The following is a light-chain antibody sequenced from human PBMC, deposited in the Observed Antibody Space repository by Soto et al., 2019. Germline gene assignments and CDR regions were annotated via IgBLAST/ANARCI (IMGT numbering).Light chain of an antibody. CDR1: SWDSDYG. CDR2: LNRDGSH. V-gene: IGLV4-69*01. Sequence: QRVLTQSPSASASLGASVKLTCTLSSWDSDYGIAWHQQQPDKGPRYLMKLNRDGSHNKGDGIPDRFSGSSSGAERYLIISSLQSDDKADYYCQTWDTVVVFGGGTKLTAL. CDR3: QTWDTVVV. J-gene: IGLJ2*01.